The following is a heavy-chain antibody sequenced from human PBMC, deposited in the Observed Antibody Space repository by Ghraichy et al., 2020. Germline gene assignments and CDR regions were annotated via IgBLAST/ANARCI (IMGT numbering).Heavy chain of an antibody. Sequence: GGSLRLSCAASGFTFSDYWMSWVRQAPGKGLEWVANIKQDGSEKDYVDSVKGRFTISRDNAKNSLCLQMNSLRTEDTAVYYCAGDRRDGFKWGGQGTLVTVSS. D-gene: IGHD5-24*01. J-gene: IGHJ4*02. CDR2: IKQDGSEK. V-gene: IGHV3-7*03. CDR3: AGDRRDGFKW. CDR1: GFTFSDYW.